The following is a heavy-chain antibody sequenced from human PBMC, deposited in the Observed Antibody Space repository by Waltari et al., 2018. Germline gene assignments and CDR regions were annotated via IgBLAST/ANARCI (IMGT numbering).Heavy chain of an antibody. D-gene: IGHD3-10*01. CDR2: IYYRGST. Sequence: QVQLQESGPGLVKPSETLSLTCTVSGGSISSYYWSWNRPTPGKGLEWLGYIYYRGSTDYNPSLKGRVTISVDTSKNQSSLKLSSVTAAYMAVYYCASISPRGSLAFDYWGQGTLVTVSS. V-gene: IGHV4-59*01. CDR1: GGSISSYY. J-gene: IGHJ4*02. CDR3: ASISPRGSLAFDY.